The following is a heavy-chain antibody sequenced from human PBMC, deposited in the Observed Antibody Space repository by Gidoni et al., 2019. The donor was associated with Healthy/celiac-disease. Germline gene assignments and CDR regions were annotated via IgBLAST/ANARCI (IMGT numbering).Heavy chain of an antibody. D-gene: IGHD5-18*01. CDR2: FDPEEGET. Sequence: QVQLVQSGAEVKKPGATVTVSCTLSGDTLTELFMHWVRQAPGKGLEWMGGFDPEEGETIYAQKFQGRVTMTEDTSTDTAYMELSSLRSEDTAVYYCATVGYSYGYYFDYWGQGTLVTVSS. CDR3: ATVGYSYGYYFDY. V-gene: IGHV1-24*01. CDR1: GDTLTELF. J-gene: IGHJ4*02.